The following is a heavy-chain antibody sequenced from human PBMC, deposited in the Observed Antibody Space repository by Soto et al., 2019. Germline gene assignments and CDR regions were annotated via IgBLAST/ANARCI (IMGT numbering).Heavy chain of an antibody. CDR1: GGSLSTYY. J-gene: IGHJ3*02. Sequence: SETLSLTCTVSGGSLSTYYWSWIRQPPGKGLEWIGYIYYSGSTNYNPSIKSRVTISVDTSKNQFSLKLSSVTAADTAVYYCARPYYYDSSGCCAFDIWGQGTMVTV. CDR3: ARPYYYDSSGCCAFDI. V-gene: IGHV4-59*08. D-gene: IGHD3-22*01. CDR2: IYYSGST.